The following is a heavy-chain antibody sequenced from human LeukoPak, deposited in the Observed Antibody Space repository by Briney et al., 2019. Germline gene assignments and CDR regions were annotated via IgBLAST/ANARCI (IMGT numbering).Heavy chain of an antibody. J-gene: IGHJ4*02. CDR3: ARAYYYDSSGYDY. D-gene: IGHD3-22*01. CDR1: GGSISSYY. Sequence: SETLSLTCTVSGGSISSYYWSWIRQPPGKGLEWIGYIYYSGSTNYNPSLKSRVTISVDTSKNQFSLKLSSVTAADTAVYYCARAYYYDSSGYDYWGQGTLVTISS. V-gene: IGHV4-59*01. CDR2: IYYSGST.